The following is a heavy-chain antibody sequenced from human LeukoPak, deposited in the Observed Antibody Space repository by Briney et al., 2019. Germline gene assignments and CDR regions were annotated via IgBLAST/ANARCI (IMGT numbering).Heavy chain of an antibody. CDR3: ARDLDTYSYGRYNAFDI. D-gene: IGHD5-18*01. CDR2: ISYDGSNK. CDR1: GFTLSSYA. Sequence: GVLRLSCAASGFTLSSYAMHWVRQAPGKGLEWVAVISYDGSNKYYADSVKGRFTISRDNSKNTLYLQMNSLRAEDTAVYYCARDLDTYSYGRYNAFDIWGQGTMVTVSS. J-gene: IGHJ3*02. V-gene: IGHV3-30*04.